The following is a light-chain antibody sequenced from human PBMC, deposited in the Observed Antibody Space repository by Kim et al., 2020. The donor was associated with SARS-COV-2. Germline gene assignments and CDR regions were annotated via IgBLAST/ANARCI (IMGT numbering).Light chain of an antibody. CDR1: QSISNW. Sequence: GDRVPITCRASQSISNWLAWYQQKPGKAPKLLISDASSLESGVPSRFSGSGSGTEFTLTISSLQPDDFATYYCQQYNSYSLYTFGQGTKLEI. V-gene: IGKV1-5*01. CDR2: DAS. J-gene: IGKJ2*01. CDR3: QQYNSYSLYT.